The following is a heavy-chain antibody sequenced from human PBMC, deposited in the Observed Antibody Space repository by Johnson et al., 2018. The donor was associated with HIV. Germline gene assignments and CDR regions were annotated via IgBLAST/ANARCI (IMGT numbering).Heavy chain of an antibody. CDR2: IGTAGAT. CDR1: GFTFDDYG. D-gene: IGHD3-3*01. CDR3: ARDRMTYYDFWSGSGGAFDI. J-gene: IGHJ3*02. V-gene: IGHV3-20*04. Sequence: VQLVESGGGVVRPGGSLRLSCAASGFTFDDYGMSWVRQAPGKGLEWVSGIGTAGATYYPGSVTGRFTISRDNAKNSLYLQMNSLRAEDTAVYYCARDRMTYYDFWSGSGGAFDIWGQGTMVTVSS.